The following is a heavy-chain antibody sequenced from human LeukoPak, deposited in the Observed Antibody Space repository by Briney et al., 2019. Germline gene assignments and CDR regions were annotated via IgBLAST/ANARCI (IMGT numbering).Heavy chain of an antibody. CDR2: INWNGGST. D-gene: IGHD6-19*01. V-gene: IGHV3-20*04. Sequence: GGSLRLSCAASGFTFDDYGMSWVRQAPGKGLEWVSGINWNGGSTGYADSVKGRFTISRDNAKNSLYLQMNSLRVEDTALYYCGRGDSSGWYFDYWGQGTLVTVSS. CDR1: GFTFDDYG. CDR3: GRGDSSGWYFDY. J-gene: IGHJ4*02.